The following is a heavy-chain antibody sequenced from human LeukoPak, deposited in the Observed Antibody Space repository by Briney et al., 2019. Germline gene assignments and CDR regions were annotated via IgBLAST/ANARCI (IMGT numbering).Heavy chain of an antibody. J-gene: IGHJ4*02. Sequence: ASVKVSCKASGYTFATYYMHWVRQAPGQGLEWMGIINPSGGRTSYAQKFQGRVTMTRDTSTSTVYIELSSLRSEDTAVYYCAREGYYYDSSGYFPYFDSWGQGTLVTVSS. CDR2: INPSGGRT. CDR3: AREGYYYDSSGYFPYFDS. V-gene: IGHV1-46*01. D-gene: IGHD3-22*01. CDR1: GYTFATYY.